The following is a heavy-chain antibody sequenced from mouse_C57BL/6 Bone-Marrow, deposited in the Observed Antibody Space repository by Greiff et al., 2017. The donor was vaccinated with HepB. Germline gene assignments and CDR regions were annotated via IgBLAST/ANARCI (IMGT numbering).Heavy chain of an antibody. D-gene: IGHD4-1*01. J-gene: IGHJ2*01. CDR1: GYTFTSYW. V-gene: IGHV1-59*01. CDR3: ARNWGFDY. CDR2: IDPSDSYT. Sequence: QVQLQQSGAELVRPGTSVKLSCKASGYTFTSYWMHWVKQRPGQGLEWIGVIDPSDSYTNYNQKFKGKATLTVDTSSSTAYMQLSSLTSEDSAVYYCARNWGFDYWGQGTTLTVSS.